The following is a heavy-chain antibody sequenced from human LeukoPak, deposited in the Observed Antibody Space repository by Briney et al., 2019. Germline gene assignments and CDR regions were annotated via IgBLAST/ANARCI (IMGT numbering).Heavy chain of an antibody. Sequence: GASVKVSCKASGGTFSSYVISWVRQAPGQGLEWMGGIIPIFGTANYAQKFQGRVTITADESTSTAYMELSSLRSEDTAVYYCARGANYDILTGYYPLHYYYYGMDVWGKGTTVTVSS. V-gene: IGHV1-69*13. CDR2: IIPIFGTA. CDR3: ARGANYDILTGYYPLHYYYYGMDV. J-gene: IGHJ6*04. D-gene: IGHD3-9*01. CDR1: GGTFSSYV.